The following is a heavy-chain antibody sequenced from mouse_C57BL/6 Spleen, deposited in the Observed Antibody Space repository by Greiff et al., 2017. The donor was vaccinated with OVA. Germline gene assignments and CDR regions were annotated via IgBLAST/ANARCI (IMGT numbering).Heavy chain of an antibody. CDR2: IYPGSGST. CDR1: GYTFTSYW. D-gene: IGHD1-1*01. J-gene: IGHJ1*03. CDR3: ARGEVYYGSSDGYFDV. V-gene: IGHV1-55*01. Sequence: VQLQQPGAELVKPGASVKMSCKASGYTFTSYWITWVKQRPGQGLEWIGDIYPGSGSTNYNEKFKSKATLTVDTSSSTAYMQLSSLTSEDSAVYYCARGEVYYGSSDGYFDVWGTGTTVTVSS.